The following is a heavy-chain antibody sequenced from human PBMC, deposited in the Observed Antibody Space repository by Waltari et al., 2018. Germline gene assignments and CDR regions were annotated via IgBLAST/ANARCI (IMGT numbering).Heavy chain of an antibody. J-gene: IGHJ4*02. CDR3: AKDVGVIAAAGTRIDY. Sequence: QVQLVESGGGVVQPRGSRRLSCAASGFTFSSYGMHWGRQAPGKGLEWVAFIRYDGSNKYYADSVKGRFTISRDNSKNTLYLQMNSLRAEDTAVYYCAKDVGVIAAAGTRIDYWGQGTLVTVSS. CDR1: GFTFSSYG. D-gene: IGHD6-13*01. V-gene: IGHV3-30*02. CDR2: IRYDGSNK.